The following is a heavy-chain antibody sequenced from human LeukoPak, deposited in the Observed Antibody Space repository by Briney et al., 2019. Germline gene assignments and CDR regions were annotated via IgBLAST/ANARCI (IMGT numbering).Heavy chain of an antibody. J-gene: IGHJ6*03. CDR2: IYTSGST. CDR3: ARESLGYCSGGSCQGGHYYYYYMGV. CDR1: GGSISSGSYY. Sequence: SQTLSLTCTVSGGSISSGSYYWSWIRQPAGKGLEWIGRIYTSGSTNYDPSLKSRVTISVDTSKNQFSLKLSSVTAADTAVYYCARESLGYCSGGSCQGGHYYYYYMGVWGKGTTVTISS. V-gene: IGHV4-61*02. D-gene: IGHD2-15*01.